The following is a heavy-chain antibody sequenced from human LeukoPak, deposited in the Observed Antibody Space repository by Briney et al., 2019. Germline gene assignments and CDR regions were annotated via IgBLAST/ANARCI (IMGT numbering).Heavy chain of an antibody. V-gene: IGHV1-2*02. CDR2: INPNSGGT. CDR1: GYTFTGYY. D-gene: IGHD4-17*01. Sequence: GASVKVSCKASGYTFTGYYMHWVRQAPGQGLEWMGWINPNSGGTNYAQKFQGRVTMTRDTSISTAYKELSRLRSDDTAVYYCARVIRKNYGDYEPLGYWGQGTLVTVSS. CDR3: ARVIRKNYGDYEPLGY. J-gene: IGHJ4*02.